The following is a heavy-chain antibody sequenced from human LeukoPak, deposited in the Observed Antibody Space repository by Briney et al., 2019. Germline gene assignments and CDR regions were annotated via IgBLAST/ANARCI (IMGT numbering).Heavy chain of an antibody. J-gene: IGHJ4*02. Sequence: PSETLSLTCTVSGGSISSYYWSWIRQPPGKGLEWIGYIYYSGSTNYNPSLKSRVTISVDTSKNQFSLKLSSVTAADTAVHYCARDHYYDSSGLNYWGQGTLVTVSS. V-gene: IGHV4-59*01. CDR3: ARDHYYDSSGLNY. D-gene: IGHD3-22*01. CDR1: GGSISSYY. CDR2: IYYSGST.